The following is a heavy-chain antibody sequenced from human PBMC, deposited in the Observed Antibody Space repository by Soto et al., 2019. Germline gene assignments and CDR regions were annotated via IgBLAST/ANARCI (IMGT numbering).Heavy chain of an antibody. CDR2: ISGSGEST. CDR1: GFTFSSYA. Sequence: EVQLLESGGGLVQPGGSLRLSCAASGFTFSSYAMTWVRQAPGEGLQWVSSISGSGESTYHADSVKGRFTISRDNSRNPRTRQMNSLRAEDTAIFCCAKYSSCCNDDYSGQRTRVTVSS. J-gene: IGHJ4*02. D-gene: IGHD6-19*01. V-gene: IGHV3-23*01. CDR3: AKYSSCCNDDY.